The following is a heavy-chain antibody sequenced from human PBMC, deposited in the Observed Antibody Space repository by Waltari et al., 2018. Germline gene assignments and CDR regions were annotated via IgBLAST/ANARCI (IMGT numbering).Heavy chain of an antibody. CDR2: IYSEGHT. V-gene: IGHV3-53*01. D-gene: IGHD5-18*01. CDR3: TRDRGAPATAMGFDS. Sequence: EVQVEESGGDLIQPGGSLSLSCTVSGFTVSTSYLSWVRQAPGKGLEWVSIIYSEGHTNYADSVKDRFIISRDNSKNTVDLQMNSLRVEDTAMYYCTRDRGAPATAMGFDSWGQGTLVTDSS. CDR1: GFTVSTSY. J-gene: IGHJ4*02.